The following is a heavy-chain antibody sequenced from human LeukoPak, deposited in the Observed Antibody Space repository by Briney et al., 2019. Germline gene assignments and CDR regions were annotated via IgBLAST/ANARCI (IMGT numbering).Heavy chain of an antibody. CDR1: GGSISSGGYS. CDR2: IYHSGST. D-gene: IGHD6-19*01. Sequence: SQTLSLTCAVSGGSISSGGYSWSWIRQPPGKGLEWIGYIYHSGSTYYNPSLKSRVTISVDRSKNQFSLKLSSVTAAGTAVYYCARGIAVAGSKRGYFDYWGQGTLVTVSS. J-gene: IGHJ4*02. V-gene: IGHV4-30-2*01. CDR3: ARGIAVAGSKRGYFDY.